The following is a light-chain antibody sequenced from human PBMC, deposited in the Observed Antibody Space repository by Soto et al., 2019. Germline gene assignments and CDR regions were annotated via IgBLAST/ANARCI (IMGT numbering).Light chain of an antibody. Sequence: DIQMTQSPSTLSASVGDRVIITCRASQSISSWLAWYQQKPGKAPKLLIYGASSLDSGVPSRFSGSGSGPEFTPIISSLQPDDFATSYCKHYDGYSALTFGGGTKVEIK. V-gene: IGKV1-5*03. CDR3: KHYDGYSALT. CDR1: QSISSW. CDR2: GAS. J-gene: IGKJ4*02.